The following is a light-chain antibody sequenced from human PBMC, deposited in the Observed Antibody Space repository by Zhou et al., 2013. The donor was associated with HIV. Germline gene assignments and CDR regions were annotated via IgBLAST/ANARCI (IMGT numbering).Light chain of an antibody. CDR2: GAS. CDR3: QHYDNYFLT. Sequence: AIQLTQSPSSLSASVGDRVTITCRASQGFSSSLAWYQQKPGKAPDLLIYGASDLKSGVPSRFSGSASGTEFTLTISSLQRDDFATYYCQHYDNYFLTFGQGTTVDIK. J-gene: IGKJ1*01. V-gene: IGKV1D-13*01. CDR1: QGFSSS.